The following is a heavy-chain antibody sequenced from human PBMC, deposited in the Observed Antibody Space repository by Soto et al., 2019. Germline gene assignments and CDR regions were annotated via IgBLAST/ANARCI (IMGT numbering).Heavy chain of an antibody. J-gene: IGHJ3*02. CDR3: AKGSNDQNDAFDI. Sequence: GGSLRLSCAASGFTFDDYAMHWVRQAPGKGLEWVSGISWNSGSIGYADSVKGRFTISRDNAKNSLYLQMNSLRAEDTALYYCAKGSNDQNDAFDIWGQGTMVTVSS. D-gene: IGHD1-1*01. CDR1: GFTFDDYA. CDR2: ISWNSGSI. V-gene: IGHV3-9*01.